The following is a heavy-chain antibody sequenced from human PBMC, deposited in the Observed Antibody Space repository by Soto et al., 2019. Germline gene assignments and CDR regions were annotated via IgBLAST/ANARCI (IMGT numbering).Heavy chain of an antibody. CDR1: GGTFSSYA. V-gene: IGHV1-69*13. CDR2: IIPIFGTA. D-gene: IGHD3-10*01. Sequence: GVSVKVSFKASGGTFSSYAISWVRQAPGQGLEWMGGIIPIFGTANYAQKFQGRVTITADESTSTAYMELSSLRSEDTAVYYCASSSGSYYAYWGQGTLVTVSS. CDR3: ASSSGSYYAY. J-gene: IGHJ4*02.